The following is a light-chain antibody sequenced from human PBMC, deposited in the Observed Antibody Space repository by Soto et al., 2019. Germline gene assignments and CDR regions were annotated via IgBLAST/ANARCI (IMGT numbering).Light chain of an antibody. V-gene: IGKV3-11*01. J-gene: IGKJ1*01. CDR3: QQRDNWPWT. Sequence: ETVLTQSPATLSLSPGERATLSCRASQSIRSNLAWYQHKPGQAPRLLIYDASNRATGIPGRFSGSGSGTHFPLTISNLEPEDFAVYYCQQRDNWPWTFGQGAKVEIK. CDR1: QSIRSN. CDR2: DAS.